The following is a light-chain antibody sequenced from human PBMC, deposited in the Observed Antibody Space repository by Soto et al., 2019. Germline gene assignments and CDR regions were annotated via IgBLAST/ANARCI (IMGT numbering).Light chain of an antibody. V-gene: IGLV4-69*01. CDR3: QSWGTRIVI. Sequence: QLVLTQSPSASASLGASVKLTCTLSRGHSNYAIAWHQQQPEKGPRYLMNLNSDGSHSKGDGLPNRFSGSSTAAERYLTLSGVRSAAEPEFYCQSWGTRIVIFGGGTQLTVL. J-gene: IGLJ2*01. CDR2: LNSDGSH. CDR1: RGHSNYA.